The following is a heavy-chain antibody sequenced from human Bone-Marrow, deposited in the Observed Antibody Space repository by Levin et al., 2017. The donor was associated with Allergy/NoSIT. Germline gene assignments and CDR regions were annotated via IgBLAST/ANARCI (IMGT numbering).Heavy chain of an antibody. Sequence: GGSLRLSCAASGFSFSSFDMNWVRQTPGKGLEWVSHISVGGDSIYYADSVKGRFIISRDNAKNSLYLQMNSLRAEDTAVYYCVRQDGSGSYYRGRDYWGQGTLVTVSS. D-gene: IGHD3-10*01. V-gene: IGHV3-48*03. CDR1: GFSFSSFD. CDR2: ISVGGDSI. CDR3: VRQDGSGSYYRGRDY. J-gene: IGHJ4*02.